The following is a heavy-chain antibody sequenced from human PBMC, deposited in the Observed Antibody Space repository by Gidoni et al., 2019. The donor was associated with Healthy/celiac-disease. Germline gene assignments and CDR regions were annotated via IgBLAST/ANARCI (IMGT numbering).Heavy chain of an antibody. J-gene: IGHJ3*02. CDR1: GYTFTSYY. V-gene: IGHV1-46*01. D-gene: IGHD5-12*01. CDR2: INPSGGST. CDR3: ARDPEMATILGAFDI. Sequence: QVQLVQSGAEVKKPGASVKVSCKASGYTFTSYYMHWLRQAPGQGLEWMGIINPSGGSTSYAQKFQGRVTMTRDTSTSTVYMELSSLRSEDTAVYYCARDPEMATILGAFDIWGQGTMVTVSS.